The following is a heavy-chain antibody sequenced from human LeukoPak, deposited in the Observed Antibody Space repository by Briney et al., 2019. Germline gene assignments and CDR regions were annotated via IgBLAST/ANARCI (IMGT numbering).Heavy chain of an antibody. J-gene: IGHJ3*02. D-gene: IGHD2-15*01. CDR3: ARLLLQSESSMVAPVGAFDI. Sequence: PSQTLSLTCTVSGGSISSGDYYWSWIRQPPGKGLEWIGYIYYSGSTYYNPSLKSRVTISVDTSKNQFSLKLSSVTAAGTAVYYCARLLLQSESSMVAPVGAFDIWGQGTMVTVSS. CDR1: GGSISSGDYY. V-gene: IGHV4-30-4*08. CDR2: IYYSGST.